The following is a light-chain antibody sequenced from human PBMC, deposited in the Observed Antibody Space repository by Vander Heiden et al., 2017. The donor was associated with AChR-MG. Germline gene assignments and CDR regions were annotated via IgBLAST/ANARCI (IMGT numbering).Light chain of an antibody. J-gene: IGLJ3*02. Sequence: SYEPTQPPPVAVSPGQTARSTCSGHELPKQYAYWYQQKPGQAPVLVIYKDSERPSGIPERFSGSSSGTTVTLTISGVQAEDEADYYCQSADSSGTWVFGGGTKLTVL. CDR2: KDS. V-gene: IGLV3-25*03. CDR1: ELPKQY. CDR3: QSADSSGTWV.